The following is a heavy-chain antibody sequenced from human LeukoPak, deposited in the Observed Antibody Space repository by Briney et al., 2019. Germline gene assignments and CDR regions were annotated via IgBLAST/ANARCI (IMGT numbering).Heavy chain of an antibody. CDR1: GGSISSGGYY. Sequence: KSSETLSLTCTVSGGSISSGGYYWSWIRQHPGKGLEWIGYTYYSGSTYYNPSLKSRVTISVDTSKNQFSLKLSSVTAADTAVYYCARERLERSLSAFDIWGQGTMVTVSS. CDR3: ARERLERSLSAFDI. J-gene: IGHJ3*02. V-gene: IGHV4-31*03. D-gene: IGHD1-1*01. CDR2: TYYSGST.